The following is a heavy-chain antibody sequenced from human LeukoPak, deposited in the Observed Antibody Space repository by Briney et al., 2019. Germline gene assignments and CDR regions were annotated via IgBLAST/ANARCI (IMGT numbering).Heavy chain of an antibody. D-gene: IGHD6-6*01. Sequence: GGSLRLSCAASGFTFSSYAMSWVRQAPGKGLEWVSAISGSGGSTYYADSVKGRFTISRDNSKNTLYLQINSQRAEDTAVYYCAKWWTREAAPYWGQGTLVTVSS. J-gene: IGHJ4*02. CDR2: ISGSGGST. CDR1: GFTFSSYA. V-gene: IGHV3-23*01. CDR3: AKWWTREAAPY.